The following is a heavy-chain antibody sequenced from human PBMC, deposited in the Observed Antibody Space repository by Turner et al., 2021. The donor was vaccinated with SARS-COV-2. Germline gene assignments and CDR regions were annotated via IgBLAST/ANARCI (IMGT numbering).Heavy chain of an antibody. J-gene: IGHJ4*02. CDR3: ARHSPELRGDFFDY. CDR1: GGSISSSSYY. Sequence: QLQLQESGPGLVKPSETLSLTCTVSGGSISSSSYYWGWIRQPPGKGLEWIGSIYYSGSTYNNSSLKIRVTMSVDTSKNQFSLKLTSVTAADTAVYYCARHSPELRGDFFDYWGQGTLVTVSS. CDR2: IYYSGST. D-gene: IGHD1-26*01. V-gene: IGHV4-39*01.